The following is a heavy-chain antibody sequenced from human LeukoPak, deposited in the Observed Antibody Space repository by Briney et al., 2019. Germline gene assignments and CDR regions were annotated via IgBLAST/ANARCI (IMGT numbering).Heavy chain of an antibody. D-gene: IGHD6-19*01. J-gene: IGHJ4*02. CDR3: ARDLDSSGWYVLGY. Sequence: SETLSLTCTVSGGSISSGSYYWSWIRQPAGKGLEWIGRIYTSGSTNYNPSLKSRVTISVDTSKNQFSLKLSSVTAADTAVYYCARDLDSSGWYVLGYWGQGTLVTVSS. V-gene: IGHV4-61*02. CDR2: IYTSGST. CDR1: GGSISSGSYY.